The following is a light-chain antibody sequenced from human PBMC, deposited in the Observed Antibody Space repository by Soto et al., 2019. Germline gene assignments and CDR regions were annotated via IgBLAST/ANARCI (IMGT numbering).Light chain of an antibody. Sequence: EIVMTQSPVTLSVSPGETATLSCRASQNISRSLAWYQQKPAQGPSLLIYGTSTRAGGVPARFSGGGSGTEFTLPITTLQSEDFAVYYCHQYNGCPLTFGHGTKVDIK. J-gene: IGKJ1*01. CDR1: QNISRS. V-gene: IGKV3-15*01. CDR2: GTS. CDR3: HQYNGCPLT.